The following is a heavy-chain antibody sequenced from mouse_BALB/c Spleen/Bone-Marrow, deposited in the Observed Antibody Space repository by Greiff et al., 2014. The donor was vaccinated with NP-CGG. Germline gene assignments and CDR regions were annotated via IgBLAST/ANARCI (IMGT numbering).Heavy chain of an antibody. CDR3: TRSPTMITTYSGAMDY. D-gene: IGHD2-4*01. Sequence: VQLKQSGTVLARPGASVKMSCKASGYSFTSYWMHWGKKRPGQGLEWIGAIYPGNSDTSYNQKFKGKAKLTAVSSASTAYMELSSLTNEDSAVYYCTRSPTMITTYSGAMDYWGQGTSVTVSA. J-gene: IGHJ4*01. CDR2: IYPGNSDT. CDR1: GYSFTSYW. V-gene: IGHV1-5*01.